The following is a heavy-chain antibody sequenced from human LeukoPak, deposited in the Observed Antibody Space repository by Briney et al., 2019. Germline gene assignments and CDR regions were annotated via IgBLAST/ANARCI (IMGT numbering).Heavy chain of an antibody. Sequence: PGGSLRLSCAASGFTFSSYSMNWVRQAPGKGLEWVSSVGSSSSYIYYADSVKGRFTISRDNAKNSLYLQMNSLRAEDTAVYYCARGYYEGTGFFGAFDIWGQGTMVTVSS. CDR3: ARGYYEGTGFFGAFDI. D-gene: IGHD1-1*01. V-gene: IGHV3-21*01. CDR2: VGSSSSYI. J-gene: IGHJ3*02. CDR1: GFTFSSYS.